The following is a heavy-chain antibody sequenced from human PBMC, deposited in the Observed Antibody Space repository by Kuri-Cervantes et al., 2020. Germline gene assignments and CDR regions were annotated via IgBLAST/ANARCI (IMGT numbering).Heavy chain of an antibody. V-gene: IGHV1-69*06. CDR1: GGTFSNYA. Sequence: SVKVSCKASGGTFSNYAISWVRQAPGQGLEWMGGIIPIFGTANYAQKFQGRVTITADKSTSTAYMELSSLKSEDTAVYYCAVVLRYFDWVGPLIGHWGQGTLVTVSS. CDR2: IIPIFGTA. J-gene: IGHJ5*02. CDR3: AVVLRYFDWVGPLIGH. D-gene: IGHD3-9*01.